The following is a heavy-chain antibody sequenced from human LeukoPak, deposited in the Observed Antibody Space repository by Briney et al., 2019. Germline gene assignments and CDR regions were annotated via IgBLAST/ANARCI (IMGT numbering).Heavy chain of an antibody. V-gene: IGHV4-39*07. D-gene: IGHD3-16*02. CDR1: GGSMIRTDYY. CDR3: ARGSYRLIDY. Sequence: SETLSLTCTVSGGSMIRTDYYWGWIRQPPGKGLEWIGSIYHSGSTYYNPSLKSRVTISVDTSKNQFSLKLSSVTAADTAVYYCARGSYRLIDYWGQGTLVTVSS. J-gene: IGHJ4*02. CDR2: IYHSGST.